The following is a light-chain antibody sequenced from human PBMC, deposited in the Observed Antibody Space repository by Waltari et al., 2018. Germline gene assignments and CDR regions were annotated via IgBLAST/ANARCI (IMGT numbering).Light chain of an antibody. Sequence: QSVLTQPPSVSGAPGQRVTISCTGSSSNIGAGYDVQWYQQLPGTAPNLLIYANFNRPSGVPDRFSGSKSGTSASLAITGLQAEDEADYYCQSYDSSLSGLYVFGTGTKVTVL. CDR2: ANF. J-gene: IGLJ1*01. CDR3: QSYDSSLSGLYV. CDR1: SSNIGAGYD. V-gene: IGLV1-40*01.